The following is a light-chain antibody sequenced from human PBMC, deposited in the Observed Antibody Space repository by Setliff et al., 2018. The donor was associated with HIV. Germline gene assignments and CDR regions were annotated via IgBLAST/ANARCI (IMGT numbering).Light chain of an antibody. Sequence: VVTQEPSLTVSPGGTVTLTCGSSTGAVTSGHYPYWFQQKPGQAPRTLIYDTNNKHSWTPARFSGSLLGGKAALTLSGAQPEDEAAYYCFLSYSAARRVFGGGTKVTV. V-gene: IGLV7-46*01. CDR2: DTN. CDR3: FLSYSAARRV. J-gene: IGLJ3*02. CDR1: TGAVTSGHY.